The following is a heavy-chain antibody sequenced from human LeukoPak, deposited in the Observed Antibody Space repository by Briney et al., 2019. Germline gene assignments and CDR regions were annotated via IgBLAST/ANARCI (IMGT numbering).Heavy chain of an antibody. Sequence: ASVKVPCKASGYTFTGYYMHWVRQAPGQGLEWMGWINPNSVGTNYAQKLQGRVTMTTDTSTSTAYMELRSLRSDDTAVYYRARVRYRLAETYIDYWGQGTLVTVSS. J-gene: IGHJ4*02. CDR3: ARVRYRLAETYIDY. CDR2: INPNSVGT. CDR1: GYTFTGYY. D-gene: IGHD3-16*01. V-gene: IGHV1-2*02.